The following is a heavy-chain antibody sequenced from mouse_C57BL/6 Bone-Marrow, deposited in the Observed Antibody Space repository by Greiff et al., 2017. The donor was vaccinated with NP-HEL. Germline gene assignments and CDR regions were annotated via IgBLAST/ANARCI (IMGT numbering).Heavy chain of an antibody. Sequence: EVKLMESGPGLVKPSQSLSLTCSVTGYSITSGYYWNWIRQFPGNKLEWMGYISYDGSNNYNPSLKNRISITRDTSKNQFFLKLNSVTTEDTATYYCARNWGLDYWGQGTTLTVSS. CDR3: ARNWGLDY. J-gene: IGHJ2*01. D-gene: IGHD4-1*01. CDR1: GYSITSGYY. V-gene: IGHV3-6*01. CDR2: ISYDGSN.